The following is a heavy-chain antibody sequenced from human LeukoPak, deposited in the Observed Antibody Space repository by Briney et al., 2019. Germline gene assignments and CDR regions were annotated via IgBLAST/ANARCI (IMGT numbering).Heavy chain of an antibody. CDR1: GGSFSGYY. CDR2: INHSGST. CDR3: ARRGSGSYYNDLMDY. J-gene: IGHJ4*02. D-gene: IGHD3-10*01. V-gene: IGHV4-34*01. Sequence: SETLSLTCAVYGGSFSGYYWSWIRQPPGKGLEWIGEINHSGSTNYNPSLKSRVTISVDTSKNRFSLKLSSVTAADTAVYYCARRGSGSYYNDLMDYWGQGTLVTVSS.